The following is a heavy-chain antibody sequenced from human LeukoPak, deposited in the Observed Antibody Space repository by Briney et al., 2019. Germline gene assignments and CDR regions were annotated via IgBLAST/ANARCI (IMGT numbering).Heavy chain of an antibody. Sequence: GGSLRLSCAASGFTFDDYAMHWVRQAPGKGLEWVSGISRNSGSIGYADSVKGRFTISRDNAKNSLYLQMNSLRAEDTALYYCAKDAAGSYGPYGMDVWGQGTTVTVSS. J-gene: IGHJ6*02. V-gene: IGHV3-9*01. CDR3: AKDAAGSYGPYGMDV. D-gene: IGHD1-26*01. CDR1: GFTFDDYA. CDR2: ISRNSGSI.